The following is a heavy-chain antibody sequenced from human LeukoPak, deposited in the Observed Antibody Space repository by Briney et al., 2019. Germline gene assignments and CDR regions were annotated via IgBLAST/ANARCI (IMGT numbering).Heavy chain of an antibody. D-gene: IGHD5-18*01. CDR1: GVNISDFY. CDR2: ISSSGNNI. V-gene: IGHV3-11*01. CDR3: ASRPGYSYAFDQ. Sequence: KPGGSLRLSCEGAGVNISDFYMNWIRQAPGKGLEWVSSISSSGNNILYADSVKGRFTISRDNANNSMHLQMSGLRAEDTAVYYCASRPGYSYAFDQWGHGSLVTVSS. J-gene: IGHJ4*01.